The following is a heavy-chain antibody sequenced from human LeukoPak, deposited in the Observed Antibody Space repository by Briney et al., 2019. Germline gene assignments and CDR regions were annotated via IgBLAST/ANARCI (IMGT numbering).Heavy chain of an antibody. CDR2: IKQDGNEK. CDR3: AGGVPFGGA. D-gene: IGHD3-10*01. CDR1: GFTFSSSW. V-gene: IGHV3-7*03. Sequence: SGGSLRLSCAASGFTFSSSWMHWVRQAPGKGLEWVANIKQDGNEKNYVDSVKGRFTISRDNAKTSLYLQMNSLRAEDTAVYYCAGGVPFGGAWGQGTLVTVSS. J-gene: IGHJ4*02.